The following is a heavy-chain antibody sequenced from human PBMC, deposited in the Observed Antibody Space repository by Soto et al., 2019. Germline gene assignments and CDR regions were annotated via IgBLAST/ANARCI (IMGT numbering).Heavy chain of an antibody. CDR1: GGSISSYY. CDR2: IYYSGST. CDR3: ARGGGLDYIWGSYGAKPVFDY. Sequence: SETLSLTCTVYGGSISSYYWSWIRQPPGKGLEWIGYIYYSGSTNYNPSLKSRVTISVDTSKNQFSLKLSSVTAADTAVYYCARGGGLDYIWGSYGAKPVFDYWGQGTLVTVSS. J-gene: IGHJ4*02. V-gene: IGHV4-59*01. D-gene: IGHD3-16*01.